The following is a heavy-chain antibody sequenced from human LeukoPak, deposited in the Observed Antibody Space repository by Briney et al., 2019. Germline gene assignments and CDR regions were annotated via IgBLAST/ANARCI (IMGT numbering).Heavy chain of an antibody. CDR3: AKGTGDYEEYYFDY. Sequence: PGRSLRLSCAASGFTFDDYAMHWVRHAPGKGLEWVSGISWNSGSIGYADSVKGRFTISRDNAKNSLYLQMNSLRAEDTALYYCAKGTGDYEEYYFDYWGQGTLVTVSS. J-gene: IGHJ4*02. CDR2: ISWNSGSI. V-gene: IGHV3-9*01. D-gene: IGHD4-17*01. CDR1: GFTFDDYA.